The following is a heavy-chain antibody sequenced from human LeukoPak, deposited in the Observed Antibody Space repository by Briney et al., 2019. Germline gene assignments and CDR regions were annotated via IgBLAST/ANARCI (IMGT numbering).Heavy chain of an antibody. J-gene: IGHJ5*02. CDR2: INQDGSGK. D-gene: IGHD2-2*01. CDR3: ARDQTGYCSSTSCYADSNWFDP. CDR1: GFTFSSYW. V-gene: IGHV3-7*01. Sequence: PGGSLRLSCAASGFTFSSYWLSWGRQAPRKGLEWVANINQDGSGKYYVDSVKGRFTISRDNAKNSLYLQMNSLRAEDTAVYYCARDQTGYCSSTSCYADSNWFDPWGQGTLVTVSS.